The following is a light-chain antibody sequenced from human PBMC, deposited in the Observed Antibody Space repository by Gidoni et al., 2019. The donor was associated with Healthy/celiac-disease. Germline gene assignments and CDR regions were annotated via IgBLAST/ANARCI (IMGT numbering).Light chain of an antibody. CDR1: QSLVYSDGNTY. Sequence: DVVMTQSPLSLPVTLGQPASISCRSSQSLVYSDGNTYLNWCQQRPGQSPRRLIYKVSNRDSGVPDRFSGSGSGTDFTLKISRVEAEDVGVYYCMQGTHWPQPFGQGTKLEIK. CDR2: KVS. V-gene: IGKV2-30*01. J-gene: IGKJ2*01. CDR3: MQGTHWPQP.